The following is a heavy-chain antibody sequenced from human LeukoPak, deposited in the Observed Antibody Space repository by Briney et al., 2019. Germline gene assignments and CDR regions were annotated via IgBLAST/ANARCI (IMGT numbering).Heavy chain of an antibody. CDR1: GGSISSGGYS. D-gene: IGHD2-15*01. J-gene: IGHJ1*01. CDR2: IFGGGDNT. V-gene: IGHV3-53*01. Sequence: LSLTCAVSGGSISSGGYSWSWIRQPPGKGLEWVSVIFGGGDNTYYADSVKGRFTISRDNSKNTLYLQMNSLRAEDTAVYYCARDLYCSGGSCYQYWGQGTLVTVSS. CDR3: ARDLYCSGGSCYQY.